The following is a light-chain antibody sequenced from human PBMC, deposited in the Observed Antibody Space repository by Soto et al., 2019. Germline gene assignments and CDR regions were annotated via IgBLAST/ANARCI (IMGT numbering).Light chain of an antibody. CDR3: QQYNTWRT. CDR1: QSVSSN. Sequence: ELVMTQSPATLSVSPGESATLSCRASQSVSSNLAWYQQKPGQAPRLLIYGASTRATGIPARFSGSGSGTEFTLTISSLQSEGFAVYYCQQYNTWRTFGQGTKVDIK. V-gene: IGKV3-15*01. CDR2: GAS. J-gene: IGKJ1*01.